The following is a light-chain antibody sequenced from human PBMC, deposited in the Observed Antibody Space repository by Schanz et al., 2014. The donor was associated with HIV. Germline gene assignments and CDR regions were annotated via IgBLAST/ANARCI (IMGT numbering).Light chain of an antibody. CDR3: SSYTSSSTFWV. V-gene: IGLV2-8*01. CDR1: SSDVGAYNS. Sequence: QSALTQPPSASGSPGQSVTISCTGTSSDVGAYNSVSWWQQQHPGKAPKFMIYEVSKWPSGVPDRFSGSKSGNTASLTISGLQAEDEADYYCSSYTSSSTFWVFGGGTKLTVL. J-gene: IGLJ3*02. CDR2: EVS.